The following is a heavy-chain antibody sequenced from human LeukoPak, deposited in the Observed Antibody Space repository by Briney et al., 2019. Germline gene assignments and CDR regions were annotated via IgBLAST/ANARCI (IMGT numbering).Heavy chain of an antibody. CDR2: INPDGSEK. CDR1: GFTFSSHW. J-gene: IGHJ4*02. V-gene: IGHV3-7*04. CDR3: VRDVWYSDDY. D-gene: IGHD3-3*01. Sequence: GGSLRLSCAASGFTFSSHWMSWVRQAAGKGLEWVAKINPDGSEKYFVDSVKGRFTISRDNAKNSLYLQMNSLRAEDTAVYYCVRDVWYSDDYWGQGTLVTVSS.